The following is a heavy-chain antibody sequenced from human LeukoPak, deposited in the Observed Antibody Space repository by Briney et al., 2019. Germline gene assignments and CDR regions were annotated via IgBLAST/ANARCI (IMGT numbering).Heavy chain of an antibody. J-gene: IGHJ4*02. CDR1: GGSFSGYY. V-gene: IGHV4-34*01. D-gene: IGHD5-18*01. CDR3: ARGIFSGYSYGGGLDY. CDR2: INHSGST. Sequence: SETLSLTCAVYGGSFSGYYWSWIRQPPGKGLEWIGEINHSGSTNYNPSLKSRVTISVDTSKNQFSLKLSSVTAADTAVYYCARGIFSGYSYGGGLDYWGQGTLVTVPS.